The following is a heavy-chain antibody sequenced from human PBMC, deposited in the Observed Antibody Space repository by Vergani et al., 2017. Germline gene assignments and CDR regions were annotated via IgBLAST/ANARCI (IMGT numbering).Heavy chain of an antibody. D-gene: IGHD3-10*01. CDR1: GYTFTSYY. J-gene: IGHJ5*02. Sequence: QVQLVQSGAEVKKPGASVKVSCKASGYTFTSYYMHWVRQATGQRFEWMGIINPRGGSTSYAQKFQGRVTMTRDTSTSTVYMELSSLRSEDTAVYYCARDSAVITMVRGVICWFDPWGQGTLVTVSS. CDR3: ARDSAVITMVRGVICWFDP. CDR2: INPRGGST. V-gene: IGHV1-46*03.